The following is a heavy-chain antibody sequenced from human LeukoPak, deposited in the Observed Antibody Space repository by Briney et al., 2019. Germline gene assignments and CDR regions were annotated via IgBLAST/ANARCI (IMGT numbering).Heavy chain of an antibody. D-gene: IGHD4-23*01. J-gene: IGHJ4*02. Sequence: ASVKVSCKASGYTFTSYGIGWVRQAPGQGLEWMGWISAYNGNTNYAQKFQGRVTMTRDTSISTAYMELIRLRSDDTAVYYCARGYGGNLGIDYWGQGTLVTVSS. V-gene: IGHV1-18*01. CDR3: ARGYGGNLGIDY. CDR2: ISAYNGNT. CDR1: GYTFTSYG.